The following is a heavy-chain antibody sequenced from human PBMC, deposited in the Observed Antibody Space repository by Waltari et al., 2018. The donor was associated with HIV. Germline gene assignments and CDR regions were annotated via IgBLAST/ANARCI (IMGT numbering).Heavy chain of an antibody. J-gene: IGHJ5*02. CDR2: MFHNGST. V-gene: IGHV4-38-2*02. D-gene: IGHD3-10*01. CDR1: GYSISSGYF. CDR3: AREWGTLMVAWFDP. Sequence: QVQLQESGPGLVKPSETLSLTCAVSGYSISSGYFWGWNRQPPGKALEWIGSMFHNGSTYYNPSLKSRVTISVDTSKNQLSLKLSSVTSADTAIYYCAREWGTLMVAWFDPWGQGTLVTVSS.